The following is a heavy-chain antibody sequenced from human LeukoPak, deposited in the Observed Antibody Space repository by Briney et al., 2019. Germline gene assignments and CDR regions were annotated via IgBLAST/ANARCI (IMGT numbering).Heavy chain of an antibody. V-gene: IGHV4-61*02. D-gene: IGHD4-17*01. CDR2: IYTSGST. Sequence: SETLSLTCTVSGGSISSGSYYWSWIRQPAGKGLEWIGRIYTSGSTNYNPSPKSRVTISVDTSKNQFSLKLSSVTAADTAVYYCARSVNGDYVGYWGQGTLVTVSS. J-gene: IGHJ4*02. CDR1: GGSISSGSYY. CDR3: ARSVNGDYVGY.